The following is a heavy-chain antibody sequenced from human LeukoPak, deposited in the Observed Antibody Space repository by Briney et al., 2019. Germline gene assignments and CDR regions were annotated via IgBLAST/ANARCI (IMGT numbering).Heavy chain of an antibody. CDR2: IYHSGST. CDR3: ARVTANYYDSSGYEY. V-gene: IGHV4-4*02. J-gene: IGHJ4*02. D-gene: IGHD3-22*01. CDR1: GGSISSSNW. Sequence: SETLSLTCAVSGGSISSSNWWSWVRQPPGKGLEWIGEIYHSGSTNYNPSLKSRVTISVDKSKNQFSLKLSSVTAADTAVYYCARVTANYYDSSGYEYWGQGTLVTVSS.